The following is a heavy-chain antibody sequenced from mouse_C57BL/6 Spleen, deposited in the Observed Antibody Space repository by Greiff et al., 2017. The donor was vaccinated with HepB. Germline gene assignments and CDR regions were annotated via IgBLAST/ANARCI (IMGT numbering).Heavy chain of an antibody. D-gene: IGHD4-1*01. CDR1: GFTFSSYA. Sequence: EVHLVESGAGLVKPGGSLKLSCAASGFTFSSYAMSWVRQTPEKRLEWVAYISSGGEYIYYADTVKGRFTISTDNARNTLYLQMSSLKSEDTAMYYGTRDAGSSYFDYWGQGTTLTVSS. CDR3: TRDAGSSYFDY. J-gene: IGHJ2*01. V-gene: IGHV5-9-1*02. CDR2: ISSGGEYI.